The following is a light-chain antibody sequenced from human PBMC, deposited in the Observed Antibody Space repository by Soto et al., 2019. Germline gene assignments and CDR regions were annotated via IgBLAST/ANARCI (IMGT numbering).Light chain of an antibody. CDR1: NIGFKS. CDR3: QVWDSGSDQLV. V-gene: IGLV3-21*02. J-gene: IGLJ2*01. Sequence: SYELTQPSSVSVAPGQTARITCGGNNIGFKSVYWYQQRPRQAPVLVVSEDTDRPAGIPERISASNSGNTATLTISGVEGGDEADYYCQVWDSGSDQLVFGGGTKLTVL. CDR2: EDT.